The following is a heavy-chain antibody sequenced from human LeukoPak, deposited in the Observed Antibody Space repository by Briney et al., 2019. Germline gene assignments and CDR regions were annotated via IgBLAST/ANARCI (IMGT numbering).Heavy chain of an antibody. Sequence: ASVKVSCKASGGTFSSYAIIWVRQAPGQGLEWMGRIIPIFGTANYAQKFQGRVTITTDESTSTAYMELSSLRSEDTAVYYCARDEPLTVLTFDYWGQGTLVTVSS. CDR2: IIPIFGTA. D-gene: IGHD3-22*01. CDR3: ARDEPLTVLTFDY. J-gene: IGHJ4*02. CDR1: GGTFSSYA. V-gene: IGHV1-69*05.